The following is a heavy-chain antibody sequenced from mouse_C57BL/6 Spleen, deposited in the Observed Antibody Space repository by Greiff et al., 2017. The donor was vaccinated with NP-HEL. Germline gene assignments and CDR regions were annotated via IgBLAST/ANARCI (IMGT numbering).Heavy chain of an antibody. CDR2: IDPYDSYT. CDR1: GYTFTSYW. J-gene: IGHJ2*01. V-gene: IGHV1-50*01. D-gene: IGHD1-1*01. Sequence: QVQLQQPGAELVKPGASVKLSCKASGYTFTSYWMQWVKQRPGQGLEWIGEIDPYDSYTNYNQKFKGKATLTVDTSSSTAYMQLSSLTSEDSAVYYGARSGTTVVYFDYWGQGTTLTVSS. CDR3: ARSGTTVVYFDY.